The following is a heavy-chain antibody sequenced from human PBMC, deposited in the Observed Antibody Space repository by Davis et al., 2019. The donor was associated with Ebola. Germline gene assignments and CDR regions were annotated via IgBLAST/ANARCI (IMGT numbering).Heavy chain of an antibody. CDR2: IWYDGSNP. CDR1: GVTFSRYG. D-gene: IGHD2/OR15-2a*01. Sequence: GESLKISCAASGVTFSRYGMHWVRQAPGKGLEWVAPIWYDGSNPYYADSVRGRFTISRDNSKNTLYLQMNSLRAEDTAVYYCARGFSTSQYYLDYWGQGTLVTVSS. CDR3: ARGFSTSQYYLDY. J-gene: IGHJ4*02. V-gene: IGHV3-33*01.